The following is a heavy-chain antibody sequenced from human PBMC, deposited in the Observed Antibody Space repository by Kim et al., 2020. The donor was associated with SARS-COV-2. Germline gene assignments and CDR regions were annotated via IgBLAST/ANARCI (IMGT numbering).Heavy chain of an antibody. CDR1: GFTFSSYA. V-gene: IGHV3-23*01. D-gene: IGHD3-22*01. CDR2: ISCSGGRT. CDR3: ASGPIITADYYYYGMDV. Sequence: GGSLRLSCAASGFTFSSYAMSWVRQAPGKGLEWVSAISCSGGRTYYADSVKGRFTIPRDNSKNTLYLQMNSLRAEDTAVYYCASGPIITADYYYYGMDVWGQGTTVTVSS. J-gene: IGHJ6*02.